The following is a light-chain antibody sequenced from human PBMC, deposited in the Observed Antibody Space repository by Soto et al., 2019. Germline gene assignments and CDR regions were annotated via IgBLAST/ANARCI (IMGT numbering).Light chain of an antibody. CDR3: QQYGSSLFT. Sequence: EIVLTQSPGTLSLPPGERATLSCRASQSVSSSYLAWYQQKPGQAPRLLIYGASSRATGIPDRFSGSGSGTDFTLTISRLGPEDFAVYYCQQYGSSLFTFGPGTKVDIK. CDR2: GAS. J-gene: IGKJ3*01. CDR1: QSVSSSY. V-gene: IGKV3-20*01.